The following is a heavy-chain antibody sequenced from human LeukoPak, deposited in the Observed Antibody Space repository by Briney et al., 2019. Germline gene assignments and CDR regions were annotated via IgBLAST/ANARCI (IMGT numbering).Heavy chain of an antibody. J-gene: IGHJ4*02. D-gene: IGHD3-10*01. Sequence: GGSLRLSCAASGFTFSSHGMNWVRQAPGKGLEWVSGITGGGTTYYADSVKGRVTISRDNSKNTLYLQMNSLRAEDTALYYCARVSYYGSGSYYIGYWGQGTLVTVSS. V-gene: IGHV3-23*01. CDR2: ITGGGTT. CDR1: GFTFSSHG. CDR3: ARVSYYGSGSYYIGY.